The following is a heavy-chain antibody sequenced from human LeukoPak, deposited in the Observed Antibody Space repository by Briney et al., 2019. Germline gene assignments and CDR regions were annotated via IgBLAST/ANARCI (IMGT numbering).Heavy chain of an antibody. CDR1: GGSFSGYY. J-gene: IGHJ3*02. V-gene: IGHV4-34*01. Sequence: SETLSLTCAVYGGSFSGYYWSWIRQPPGKGLEWIGEINHSGSTNYNPSLKSRVTISVDTSKNQSSLKLSSVTAAETAVYYCASSSGRGAFDIWGQGTMVTVSS. CDR2: INHSGST. CDR3: ASSSGRGAFDI. D-gene: IGHD6-19*01.